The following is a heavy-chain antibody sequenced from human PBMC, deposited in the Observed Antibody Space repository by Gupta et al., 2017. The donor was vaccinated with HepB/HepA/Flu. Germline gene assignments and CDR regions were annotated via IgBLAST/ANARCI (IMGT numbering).Heavy chain of an antibody. Sequence: QVQLQSSGPGLAKPTETLSLTCTVSGHSISSYYWSWIRQPPGKGLEWIGYIYQTGSTTYNPALKSRVTISVDKSKNQFSLKVTSVTAADTAVYYCARAPGRLGMDVWGKGTTVTVSS. V-gene: IGHV4-59*12. CDR3: ARAPGRLGMDV. J-gene: IGHJ6*04. CDR2: IYQTGST. CDR1: GHSISSYY. D-gene: IGHD5-12*01.